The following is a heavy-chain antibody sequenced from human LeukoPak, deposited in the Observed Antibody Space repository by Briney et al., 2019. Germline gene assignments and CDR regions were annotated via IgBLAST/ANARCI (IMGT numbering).Heavy chain of an antibody. Sequence: QPGRSLRLSCAASGFTFSSYAMHWVRQAPGKGLEWVAVISYDGSNKYYADSVKGRFTISRDNSKNTLYLQMNSLRAEDTAVYYCARGPRGTIFGVVTLYYFDSWGQGTLVTVSS. CDR3: ARGPRGTIFGVVTLYYFDS. D-gene: IGHD3-3*01. CDR1: GFTFSSYA. J-gene: IGHJ4*02. V-gene: IGHV3-30*04. CDR2: ISYDGSNK.